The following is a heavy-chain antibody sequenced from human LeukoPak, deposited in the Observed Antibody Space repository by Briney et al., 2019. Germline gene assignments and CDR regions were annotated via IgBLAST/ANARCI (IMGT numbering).Heavy chain of an antibody. CDR1: GYTFTGYY. D-gene: IGHD3-22*01. J-gene: IGHJ6*03. Sequence: ASVKVSCKASGYTFTGYYMHWVRQAPGQGLEWMGGIIPIFGTANYAQKFQGRVTITTDESTSTAYMELSSLRSEDTAVYYCARESYDSEEYYYYMDVWGKGTTVTVSS. CDR2: IIPIFGTA. V-gene: IGHV1-69*05. CDR3: ARESYDSEEYYYYMDV.